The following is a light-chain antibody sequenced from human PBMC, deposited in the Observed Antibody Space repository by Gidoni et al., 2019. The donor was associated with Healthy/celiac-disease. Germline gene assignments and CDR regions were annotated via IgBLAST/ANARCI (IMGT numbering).Light chain of an antibody. CDR1: QSISSY. V-gene: IGKV1-39*01. CDR2: SAS. CDR3: QQSYSTLMYT. J-gene: IGKJ2*01. Sequence: DIQMTQSPSSLSASVGDRVTITCRASQSISSYLNWYQQKPGKAPKRLIYSASSLQSGVPSRFSGSGSGTDFTLTISSLQPEDVATYYCQQSYSTLMYTFGQGTKLEIK.